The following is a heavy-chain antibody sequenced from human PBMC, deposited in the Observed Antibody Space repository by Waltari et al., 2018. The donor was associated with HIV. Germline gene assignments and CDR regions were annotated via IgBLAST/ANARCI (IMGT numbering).Heavy chain of an antibody. CDR3: AKDGAPGRDAVFDT. V-gene: IGHV3-33*03. D-gene: IGHD1-26*01. CDR1: GVNLIPYA. J-gene: IGHJ4*03. CDR2: VRYDGSHE. Sequence: QVHVVESGGAVVQPGGALGLSCTESGVNLIPYAIHWVRQAPGRGLEWVAGVRYDGSHEYYGDAVKGRFTISRDNSKNAIFLEMTVLRLEDTANYHCAKDGAPGRDAVFDTWGQGTLVTV.